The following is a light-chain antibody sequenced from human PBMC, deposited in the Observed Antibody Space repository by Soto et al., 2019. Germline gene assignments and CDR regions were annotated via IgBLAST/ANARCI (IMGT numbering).Light chain of an antibody. CDR3: QHYNSYSEA. CDR2: KAS. Sequence: DIQMTQSPSTLSASVGDRFTITCRASQNIGTSLAWYQQTPGKAPKLLIYKASTLKSGVPSRFSGSGSGTEFTLTISSLQPDDFTTYYCQHYNSYSEAFGQGTKVDI. V-gene: IGKV1-5*03. J-gene: IGKJ1*01. CDR1: QNIGTS.